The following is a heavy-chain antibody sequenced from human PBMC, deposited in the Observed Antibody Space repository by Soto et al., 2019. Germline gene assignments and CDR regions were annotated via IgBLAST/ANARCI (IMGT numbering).Heavy chain of an antibody. CDR3: ARDDLPNAVYGMDV. J-gene: IGHJ6*02. CDR2: IIPIFGTA. Sequence: VIVTCKASGGTFSSYAISWVRQAPGQGLEWMGGIIPIFGTANYAQKFQGRVTITADESTSTAYMALSSLRSEDTAVYYCARDDLPNAVYGMDVWRQVTTVIVS. CDR1: GGTFSSYA. V-gene: IGHV1-69*13.